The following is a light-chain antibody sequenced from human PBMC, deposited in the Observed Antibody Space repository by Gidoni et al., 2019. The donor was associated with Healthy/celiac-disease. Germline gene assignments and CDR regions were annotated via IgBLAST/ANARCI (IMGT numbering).Light chain of an antibody. CDR2: CAS. J-gene: IGKJ4*01. CDR1: QVIASY. Sequence: DIHMTQSPSSLSASVGDRVTITCRTSQVIASYLALYQQKPGKIPHLLIYCASTLQPGVPSRFSGSGSGTCFTLNISSPKREDVATYYCQKYNSAPPTSGGGTKVEIK. V-gene: IGKV1-27*01. CDR3: QKYNSAPPT.